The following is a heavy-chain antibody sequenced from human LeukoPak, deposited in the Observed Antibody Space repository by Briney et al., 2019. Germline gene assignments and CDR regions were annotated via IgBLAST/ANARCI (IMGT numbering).Heavy chain of an antibody. D-gene: IGHD2-2*01. CDR1: GFTFSTHP. Sequence: GRSLRPSCAASGFTFSTHPMHWVRQAPGKGLEWVAVISYDGNIKYYTDSVKGRFTISRDNSKNTLYLQMNSLRAEDTAVYYCAKFGDIVVVPAPDYMDVWGKGTTVTVSS. V-gene: IGHV3-30-3*02. CDR2: ISYDGNIK. CDR3: AKFGDIVVVPAPDYMDV. J-gene: IGHJ6*03.